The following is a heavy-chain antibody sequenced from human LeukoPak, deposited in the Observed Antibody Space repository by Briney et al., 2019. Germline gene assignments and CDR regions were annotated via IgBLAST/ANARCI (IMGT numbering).Heavy chain of an antibody. J-gene: IGHJ3*02. CDR1: GYTFTSYG. V-gene: IGHV1-2*02. Sequence: ASVKVSCKASGYTFTSYGISWVRQAPGQGLEWMGWINPNSGGTNYAQKFQGRVTMTRDTSISTAYMELSRLRSDDTAVYYCARLPSSAFDIWGQGTMVTVSS. CDR2: INPNSGGT. CDR3: ARLPSSAFDI.